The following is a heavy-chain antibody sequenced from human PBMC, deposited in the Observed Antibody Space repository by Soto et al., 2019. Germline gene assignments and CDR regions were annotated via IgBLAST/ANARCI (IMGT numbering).Heavy chain of an antibody. Sequence: PGESLKISCKGSGYSFTSDWIAWVRQMPGKGLEWMGIIYPGDSDTRYSPSMQGQVTISADKSISTAYLQLSSLKASDTAMYYCAKFRGGRQQLRGMDVWGRGTTVTVSS. V-gene: IGHV5-51*01. CDR2: IYPGDSDT. CDR3: AKFRGGRQQLRGMDV. D-gene: IGHD6-13*01. J-gene: IGHJ6*02. CDR1: GYSFTSDW.